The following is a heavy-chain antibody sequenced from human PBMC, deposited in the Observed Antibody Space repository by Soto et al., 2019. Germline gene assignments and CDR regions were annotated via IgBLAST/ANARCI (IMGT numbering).Heavy chain of an antibody. CDR3: AGETSSSSSQDAFEI. V-gene: IGHV4-4*02. D-gene: IGHD6-6*01. CDR2: IYHSGSS. Sequence: QVQLQESGPGLVKPSGTLSITCAVSGGSISSSNWWSWVRQPPGKGLEWIGEIYHSGSSNYTASLKGRVTISKDKSKSRCALKLSSVTAADTAVYYCAGETSSSSSQDAFEIWVEGTMVT. CDR1: GGSISSSNW. J-gene: IGHJ3*02.